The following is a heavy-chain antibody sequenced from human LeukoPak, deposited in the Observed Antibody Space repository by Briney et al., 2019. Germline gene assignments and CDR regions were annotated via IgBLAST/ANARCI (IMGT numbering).Heavy chain of an antibody. CDR1: GFTFSSYA. CDR3: ASWFNAEFDY. Sequence: PGGSLRPSCAASGFTFSSYAMHWVRQAPGKGLEWVAVISYDGSNKYYADSVKGRFTISRDNSKNTLYLQMNSLRAEDTAVYYCASWFNAEFDYWGQGTLVTVSS. J-gene: IGHJ4*02. D-gene: IGHD3-9*01. V-gene: IGHV3-30-3*01. CDR2: ISYDGSNK.